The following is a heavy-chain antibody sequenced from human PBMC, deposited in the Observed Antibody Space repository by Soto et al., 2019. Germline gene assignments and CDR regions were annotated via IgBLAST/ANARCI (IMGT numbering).Heavy chain of an antibody. J-gene: IGHJ4*02. V-gene: IGHV3-21*01. CDR2: VSKSGYT. CDR1: VFTFNNYG. CDR3: AREDSIIIPAVSDF. D-gene: IGHD2-2*01. Sequence: GGSLRLSCAVSVFTFNNYGINWVRQAPGKGLEWVSSVSKSGYTYYSDSVKGRFTISRDNAKNSVSLQMNTLRAEDTAVYYCAREDSIIIPAVSDFWGQGTLVTVSS.